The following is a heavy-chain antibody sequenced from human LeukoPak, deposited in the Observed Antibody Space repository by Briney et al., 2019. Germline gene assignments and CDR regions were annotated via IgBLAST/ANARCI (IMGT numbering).Heavy chain of an antibody. CDR3: AKSGYNYYDSSGYADY. CDR2: ISGSGGGT. J-gene: IGHJ4*02. Sequence: GGSLRLSCAASGFTFSSYAMSWVRQAPGKGLEWVSAISGSGGGTYYADSVKGRFTISRDNSKNTLYLQMNSLRAEDTAVYYCAKSGYNYYDSSGYADYWGQGTLVTVSS. D-gene: IGHD3-22*01. CDR1: GFTFSSYA. V-gene: IGHV3-23*01.